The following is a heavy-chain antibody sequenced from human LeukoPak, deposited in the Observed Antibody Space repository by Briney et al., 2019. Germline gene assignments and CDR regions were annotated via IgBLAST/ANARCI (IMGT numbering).Heavy chain of an antibody. CDR2: ISSSSSYT. J-gene: IGHJ6*02. Sequence: GGSLRLSCAASGFTFSDYYMSWIRQAPGKGLEWVSYISSSSSYTNYADSVKGRFTISRDNAKNSLYLQMNSLRAEDTAVYYCARDGYCSGGSCYYYGMDVWGQGTTVTVSS. D-gene: IGHD2-15*01. CDR3: ARDGYCSGGSCYYYGMDV. V-gene: IGHV3-11*06. CDR1: GFTFSDYY.